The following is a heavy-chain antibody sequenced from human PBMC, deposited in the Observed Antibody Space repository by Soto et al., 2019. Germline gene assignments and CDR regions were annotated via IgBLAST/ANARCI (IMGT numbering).Heavy chain of an antibody. D-gene: IGHD3-22*01. Sequence: SETLSLTCTVSGGSISSSSYYWGWIRQPPGKGLEWIGYIYYSGSTYYNPSLKSRVTISVDTSKNQFSLKLSSVTAADTAVYYCARVPYYYDSSGYYFGWFDPWGQGTLVTVSS. V-gene: IGHV4-31*03. CDR1: GGSISSSSYY. CDR2: IYYSGST. CDR3: ARVPYYYDSSGYYFGWFDP. J-gene: IGHJ5*02.